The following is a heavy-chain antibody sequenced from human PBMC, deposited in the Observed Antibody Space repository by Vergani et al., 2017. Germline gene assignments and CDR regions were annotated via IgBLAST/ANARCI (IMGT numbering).Heavy chain of an antibody. D-gene: IGHD6-19*01. CDR1: GFTFSSYA. CDR3: AKLPGYSSGWYLLH. Sequence: EVQLLESGGGLVQPGGSLRLSCAASGFTFSSYAMSWVRQAPGKGLEWVSAISGSGGSTYYADSVKGRFTISRDNSKNTLYLQMNSLGAEDTAVYYCAKLPGYSSGWYLLHWGQGTLVTVSS. V-gene: IGHV3-23*01. J-gene: IGHJ1*01. CDR2: ISGSGGST.